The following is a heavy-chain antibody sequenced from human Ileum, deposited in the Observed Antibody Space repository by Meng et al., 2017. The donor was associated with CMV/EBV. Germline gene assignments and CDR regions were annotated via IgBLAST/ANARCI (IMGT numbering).Heavy chain of an antibody. J-gene: IGHJ4*02. CDR3: ARNVGFYSSQIAY. CDR1: GGSTTSSTSY. D-gene: IGHD3-3*01. CDR2: VYYSGTT. V-gene: IGHV4-39*07. Sequence: ESVQGLANPSETPPPPCTAAGGSTTSSTSYWGWNRQPPGKGLEWIGSVYYSGTTYYNPSLKSRVNMSIDTSKNRFSLKLSSATAADTAVYYCARNVGFYSSQIAYWGQGALVTVSS.